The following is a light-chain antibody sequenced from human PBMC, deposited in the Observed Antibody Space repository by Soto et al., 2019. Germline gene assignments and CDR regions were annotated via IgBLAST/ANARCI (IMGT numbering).Light chain of an antibody. CDR1: SSDIGGYDH. V-gene: IGLV2-14*01. Sequence: QSALTQPASVSGSPGQSITIPCTGTSSDIGGYDHVSWYQQHPGKAPKLMVYDVSNRPSGVSDRFSGSKSANTASLTISGLQAEDEADYYCNSYTTSSSLYVFGTGIKVTVL. J-gene: IGLJ1*01. CDR2: DVS. CDR3: NSYTTSSSLYV.